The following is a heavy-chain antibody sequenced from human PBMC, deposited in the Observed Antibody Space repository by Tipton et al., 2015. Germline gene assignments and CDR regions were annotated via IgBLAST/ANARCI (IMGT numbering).Heavy chain of an antibody. V-gene: IGHV4-61*01. CDR1: GASISRGSV. CDR3: ARHTVTTEFDVFDI. D-gene: IGHD4-17*01. Sequence: TLSLTCTVSGASISRGSVWSWIRQPPGKGLEWIGYIYYSGSTNYNPSLKSRVTTSVDTSKNQFSLRLSSVTAADTAVYYCARHTVTTEFDVFDIWGQGTRVTVSS. CDR2: IYYSGST. J-gene: IGHJ3*02.